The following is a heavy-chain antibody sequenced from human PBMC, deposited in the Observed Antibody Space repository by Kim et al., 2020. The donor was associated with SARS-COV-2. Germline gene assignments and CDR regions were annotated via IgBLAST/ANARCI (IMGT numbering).Heavy chain of an antibody. CDR1: GFTFSSYA. CDR2: ISGSGGST. J-gene: IGHJ3*02. V-gene: IGHV3-23*01. D-gene: IGHD3-3*01. Sequence: GGSLRLSCAASGFTFSSYAMSWVRQAPGKGLEWVSAISGSGGSTYYADSVKGRFTISRDNSKNTLYLQMNSLRAEDTAVYYCAKRAGRRFLEWDLAFDIWGQGTMVTVSS. CDR3: AKRAGRRFLEWDLAFDI.